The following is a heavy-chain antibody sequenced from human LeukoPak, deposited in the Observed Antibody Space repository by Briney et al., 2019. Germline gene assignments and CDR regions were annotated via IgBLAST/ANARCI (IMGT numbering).Heavy chain of an antibody. CDR1: GGSISSYY. Sequence: SETLSPTCTVSGGSISSYYWSWIRQPPGKGLEWIGYIYYSGSTNYNPSLKSRVTISVDTSKNQFSLKLSSVTAADTAVYYCARDIGSRRIAAASYYYYMDVWGKGTTVTVSS. CDR3: ARDIGSRRIAAASYYYYMDV. CDR2: IYYSGST. J-gene: IGHJ6*03. V-gene: IGHV4-59*01. D-gene: IGHD6-6*01.